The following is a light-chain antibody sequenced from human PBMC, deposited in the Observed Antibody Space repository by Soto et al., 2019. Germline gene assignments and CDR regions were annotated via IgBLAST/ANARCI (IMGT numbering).Light chain of an antibody. CDR3: QSYDSSLSAVV. J-gene: IGLJ2*01. V-gene: IGLV1-40*01. CDR2: GNS. CDR1: SSNIGAGYD. Sequence: QSVLTQPPSVSGAPVQRVTIACTGSSSNIGAGYDVHWYQQLPGTAPKLLIYGNSNRPSGVPDRFSGSKSGPSASLAITGLQAEDEADYYCQSYDSSLSAVVFGGGTKLTVL.